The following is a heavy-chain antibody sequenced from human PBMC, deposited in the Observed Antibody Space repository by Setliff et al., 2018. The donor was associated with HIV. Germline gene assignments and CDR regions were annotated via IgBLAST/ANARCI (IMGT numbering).Heavy chain of an antibody. CDR1: GYTSSDHS. CDR3: AKGAGGYYDQ. Sequence: RASVKVSCKTSGYTSSDHSIHWVRQAPGQGLEWMGWINPKSGDTNYAQRFQGRVTMARDTSINTAYMELKRLTSDDTALYYCAKGAGGYYDQWSQGTLVTVSS. V-gene: IGHV1-2*02. CDR2: INPKSGDT. J-gene: IGHJ4*02. D-gene: IGHD2-15*01.